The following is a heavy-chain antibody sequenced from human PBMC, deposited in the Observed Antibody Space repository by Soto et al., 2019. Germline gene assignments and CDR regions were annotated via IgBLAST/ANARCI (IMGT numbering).Heavy chain of an antibody. D-gene: IGHD3-22*01. J-gene: IGHJ3*02. CDR3: ARGYYYDSSGYYSPMGDAFDI. CDR2: ISAYNGNT. Sequence: QVQLVQSGAEVKKPGASVKVSCKASGYTFTSYGISWVRQAPGQGLEWMGWISAYNGNTNYAQKLQGRVTMTTDTSKSTAYMELRSLRSEDTAVYYCARGYYYDSSGYYSPMGDAFDIWGQGTMVTVSS. V-gene: IGHV1-18*01. CDR1: GYTFTSYG.